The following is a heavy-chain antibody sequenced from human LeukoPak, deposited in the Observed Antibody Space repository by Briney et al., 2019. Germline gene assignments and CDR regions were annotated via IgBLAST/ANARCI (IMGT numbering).Heavy chain of an antibody. CDR2: ISDTADST. CDR3: SKGSGGGFYYPLDY. D-gene: IGHD2-15*01. V-gene: IGHV3-23*01. CDR1: RFTFSIYA. Sequence: GGSLRLSCAPSRFTFSIYAMTWVRQPPGKGLEWVSVISDTADSTYYADSVKGRFTISRDNSKNTLYLQMSTLLDEDTAVYYCSKGSGGGFYYPLDYWGQGTLVTVSS. J-gene: IGHJ4*02.